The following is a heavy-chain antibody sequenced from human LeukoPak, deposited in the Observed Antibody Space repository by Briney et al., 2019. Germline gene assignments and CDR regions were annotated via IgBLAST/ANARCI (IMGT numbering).Heavy chain of an antibody. CDR2: INPNNGGT. V-gene: IGHV1-2*02. Sequence: ASVKVSCKASGGSFSSYAISWVRQAPGQGLEWMGWINPNNGGTNYAQKFQGRVTMTRDTAISTAYMELSRLKVYDPAVDYCARGGYSGYDLGYWGQGTLVTVSS. D-gene: IGHD5-12*01. CDR1: GGSFSSYA. CDR3: ARGGYSGYDLGY. J-gene: IGHJ4*02.